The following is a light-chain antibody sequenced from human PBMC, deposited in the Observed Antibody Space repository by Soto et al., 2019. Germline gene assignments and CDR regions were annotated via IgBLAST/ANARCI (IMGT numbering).Light chain of an antibody. CDR1: QDISKY. Sequence: DIQMTQSPSSLSASVGDRVAITCRASQDISKYLAWYQQKPGKVPKVLIYAASTLQSGVPSRFSGSGSGTDFTLTITSLQPEDVATYYCQKYNSAPWTFGQGTKVEIK. CDR2: AAS. V-gene: IGKV1-27*01. CDR3: QKYNSAPWT. J-gene: IGKJ1*01.